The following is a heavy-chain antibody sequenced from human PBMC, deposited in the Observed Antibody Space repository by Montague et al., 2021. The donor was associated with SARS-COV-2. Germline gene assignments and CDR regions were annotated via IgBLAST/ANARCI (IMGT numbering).Heavy chain of an antibody. CDR3: AHRGMIRGLIFAY. V-gene: IGHV2-5*01. D-gene: IGHD3-10*01. J-gene: IGHJ4*02. Sequence: PALVKPTQTLTLTCTFSGFSLRSDDEGVAWIRQSPGQALEWLAVIYWNGDKRYSPSLQRRLTITKDTSDNQVGLTMTNMDPVDTATYYCAHRGMIRGLIFAYWGQGTLVTVSS. CDR2: IYWNGDK. CDR1: GFSLRSDDEG.